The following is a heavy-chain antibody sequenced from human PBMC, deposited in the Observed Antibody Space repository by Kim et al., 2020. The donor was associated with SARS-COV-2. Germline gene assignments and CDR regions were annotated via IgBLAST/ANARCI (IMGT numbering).Heavy chain of an antibody. Sequence: ESVKGRLTISRDNDKNSLYLQMNSLRDEDTAVYYCARAPALIVGATYFDYWGQGTLVAVSS. D-gene: IGHD1-26*01. V-gene: IGHV3-48*02. CDR3: ARAPALIVGATYFDY. J-gene: IGHJ4*02.